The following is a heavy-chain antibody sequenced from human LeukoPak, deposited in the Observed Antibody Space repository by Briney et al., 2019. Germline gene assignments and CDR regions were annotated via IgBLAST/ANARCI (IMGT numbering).Heavy chain of an antibody. Sequence: SETLSLTCTVSGGSLNISSYYWGWIRQPPGRGLEWIGSIYYSGSTYYNPSLKIRVTIFVDTSKNQFSLKLNSVTAADTAVYYCARSQATAMVSDYWGQGTLVTVSS. D-gene: IGHD2-2*01. V-gene: IGHV4-39*01. CDR1: GGSLNISSYY. CDR3: ARSQATAMVSDY. CDR2: IYYSGST. J-gene: IGHJ4*02.